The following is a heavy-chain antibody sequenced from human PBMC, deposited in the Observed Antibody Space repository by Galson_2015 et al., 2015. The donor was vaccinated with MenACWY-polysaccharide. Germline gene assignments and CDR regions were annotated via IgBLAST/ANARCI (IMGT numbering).Heavy chain of an antibody. CDR1: GFTFSSYS. CDR3: ARGYSSGWYPSWFDP. CDR2: ISSSSSYI. Sequence: SLRLSCAASGFTFSSYSMNWVRQAPGKGLEWVSSISSSSSYIYYADSVKGRFTISRDNAKNSLYLQMNSLRAEDTAVYYCARGYSSGWYPSWFDPWGQGTLVTVSS. J-gene: IGHJ5*02. D-gene: IGHD6-19*01. V-gene: IGHV3-21*01.